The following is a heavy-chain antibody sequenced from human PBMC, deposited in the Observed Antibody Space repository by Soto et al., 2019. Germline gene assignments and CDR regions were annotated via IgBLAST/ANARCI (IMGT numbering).Heavy chain of an antibody. V-gene: IGHV3-11*01. CDR3: ARDTAFIASGLFDP. Sequence: GGSLRLSCAASGFTLSDYYMSWIRQAPGKGLECISYISDSATSTHYADSVKGRFTISRDNAKNSLYLHMNSLRVEDTAVYYCARDTAFIASGLFDPWGQGTLVTVSS. CDR1: GFTLSDYY. CDR2: ISDSATST. D-gene: IGHD3-3*01. J-gene: IGHJ5*02.